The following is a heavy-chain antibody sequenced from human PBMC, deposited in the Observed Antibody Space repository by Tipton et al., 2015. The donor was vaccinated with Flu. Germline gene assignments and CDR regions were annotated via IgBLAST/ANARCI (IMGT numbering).Heavy chain of an antibody. CDR2: INQSGST. CDR3: ARGSGEINIYLDS. J-gene: IGHJ4*02. V-gene: IGHV4-34*01. CDR1: GGSFSGHY. Sequence: GLVKPSETLSLTCAVYGGSFSGHYWSWIRRPPGKGLEWIGEINQSGSTNSNPSLKSRAAISVDTSKNQFSLKLSSLTAADTAVYYCARGSGEINIYLDSWGRGSLVNVSS. D-gene: IGHD6-19*01.